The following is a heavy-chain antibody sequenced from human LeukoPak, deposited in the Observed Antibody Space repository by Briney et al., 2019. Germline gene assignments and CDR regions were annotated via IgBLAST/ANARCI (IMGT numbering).Heavy chain of an antibody. J-gene: IGHJ5*02. CDR3: AGGVDYYDSRGP. CDR2: IHYSGST. Sequence: PSETLSLTCSVSGGSISSYYWSWIRQPPGKGLEWIGYIHYSGSTNYNPSLKSRVSISADTSKNQFSLKLSSVTAADTAVYYCAGGVDYYDSRGPWGQGTLVTVSS. V-gene: IGHV4-59*01. D-gene: IGHD3-22*01. CDR1: GGSISSYY.